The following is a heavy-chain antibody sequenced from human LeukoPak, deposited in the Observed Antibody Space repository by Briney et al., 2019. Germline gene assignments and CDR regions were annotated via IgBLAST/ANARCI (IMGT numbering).Heavy chain of an antibody. J-gene: IGHJ4*02. D-gene: IGHD1-26*01. CDR3: AKSGRSRFDY. V-gene: IGHV3-23*01. CDR2: FSGSGGGT. Sequence: GGSLRLSCAASGFTFSSSAMSWVRQAPGKGLEWVSAFSGSGGGTYYADSVKGRFTISRDNSKNTLYLQMNSLRAEDTAVYYCAKSGRSRFDYWGQGTLVTVSS. CDR1: GFTFSSSA.